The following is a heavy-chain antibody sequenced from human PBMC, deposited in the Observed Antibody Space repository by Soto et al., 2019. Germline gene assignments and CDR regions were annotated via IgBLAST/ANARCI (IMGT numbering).Heavy chain of an antibody. CDR2: ISGTASRT. V-gene: IGHV3-23*01. J-gene: IGHJ4*02. Sequence: PGWSLRISCSGSGFTPTTTPLSWVRQPPGKGLEWVTTISGTASRTYYVDSVKGRFFISRDNSKNTVTLQMNNLTLDDTAVYYCATSFRYFDNWGQGTWVTVSS. CDR3: ATSFRYFDN. CDR1: GFTPTTTP. D-gene: IGHD3-9*01.